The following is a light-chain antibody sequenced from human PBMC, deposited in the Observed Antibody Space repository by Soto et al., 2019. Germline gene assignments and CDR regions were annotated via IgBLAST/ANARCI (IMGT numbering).Light chain of an antibody. J-gene: IGKJ4*01. CDR2: AAS. CDR1: QSIINY. CDR3: QQYYSYPSLT. V-gene: IGKV1-39*01. Sequence: DIQMTQSPSSLSSSVGDRVTITCRASQSIINYLNWYQHQPGKAPKLLIYAASTLQSGVPSRFSGSGSGTDFTLTISCLQSEDFATYYCQQYYSYPSLTFGGGTKVDIK.